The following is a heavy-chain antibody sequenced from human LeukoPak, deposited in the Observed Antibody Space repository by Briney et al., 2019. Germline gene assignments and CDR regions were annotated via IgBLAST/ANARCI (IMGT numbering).Heavy chain of an antibody. J-gene: IGHJ3*02. V-gene: IGHV3-7*01. Sequence: PGGSLRLSCAASGFTFSIYWMSWVRQAPGKGPEWVANIKQDGSEKYYVDSVRGRFTISRDNAKNSLYLQMNSLRAEDTAVYYCARDRRPRAHVFEIWGQGTMVTVSS. CDR1: GFTFSIYW. CDR3: ARDRRPRAHVFEI. D-gene: IGHD1-1*01. CDR2: IKQDGSEK.